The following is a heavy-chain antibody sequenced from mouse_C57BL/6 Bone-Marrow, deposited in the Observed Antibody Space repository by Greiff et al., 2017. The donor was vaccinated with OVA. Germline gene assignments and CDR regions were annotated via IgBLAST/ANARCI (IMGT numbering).Heavy chain of an antibody. CDR1: GYTFTSYW. Sequence: QVQLQQPGAELVKPGASVKLSCKASGYTFTSYWMQWVKQRPGQGLEWIGEIDPSDSYTNYNQKFKGKATLTVDTSSSTAYMQLSSLTSEDSAVYYCASGRLRRWFAYWGQGTLVTVSA. CDR2: IDPSDSYT. CDR3: ASGRLRRWFAY. V-gene: IGHV1-50*01. J-gene: IGHJ3*01. D-gene: IGHD2-4*01.